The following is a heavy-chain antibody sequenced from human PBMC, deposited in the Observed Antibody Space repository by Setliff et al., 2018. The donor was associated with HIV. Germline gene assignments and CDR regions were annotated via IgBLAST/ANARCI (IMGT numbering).Heavy chain of an antibody. CDR3: AREDGPYYFDS. V-gene: IGHV4-61*02. CDR1: GGSISSGSYY. Sequence: SETLSLTCTVPGGSISSGSYYWSWIRQPAGKGLEWIGRIFSSGSNNYNPSLKSRVTISVDTSKNQFSLKVSSVTAADTAVYYCAREDGPYYFDSWGQGTLVTVSS. CDR2: IFSSGSN. J-gene: IGHJ4*02.